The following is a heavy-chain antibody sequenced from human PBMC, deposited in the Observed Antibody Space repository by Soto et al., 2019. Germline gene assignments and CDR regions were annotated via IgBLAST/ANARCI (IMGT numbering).Heavy chain of an antibody. CDR2: IWYDGSNK. CDR1: GFTFSSYC. Sequence: GGSLRLSCAASGFTFSSYCMHWVRQAPGKGLEWVAVIWYDGSNKYYADSVKGRFTISRDNSKNTLYLQMNSLRAEDTAVYYCASDILTGLNAFDIWGQGTMVTVSS. CDR3: ASDILTGLNAFDI. J-gene: IGHJ3*02. D-gene: IGHD3-9*01. V-gene: IGHV3-33*01.